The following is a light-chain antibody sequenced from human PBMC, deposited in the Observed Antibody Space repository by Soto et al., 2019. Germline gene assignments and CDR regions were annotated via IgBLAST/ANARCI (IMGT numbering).Light chain of an antibody. Sequence: QSVLTQPPSASGTPGQRVTISCSGSSSNIGSKTVNWYQQLPGTAPKLLIYSNNQRPSGVPDRFSGSKSGTSASLAISGLXXXXXXXXXCAAWDDSLNGVVFGGGTKLTV. CDR1: SSNIGSKT. J-gene: IGLJ2*01. V-gene: IGLV1-44*01. CDR3: AAWDDSLNGVV. CDR2: SNN.